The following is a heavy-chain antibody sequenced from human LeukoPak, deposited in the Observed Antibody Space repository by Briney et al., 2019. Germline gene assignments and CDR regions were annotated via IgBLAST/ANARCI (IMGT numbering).Heavy chain of an antibody. J-gene: IGHJ4*02. CDR3: ARNHYYDSSGYRPNKYYFDY. CDR2: INPNSGGT. V-gene: IGHV1-2*02. D-gene: IGHD3-22*01. Sequence: ASVKVSCKASGYTFTGYYMHWVRQAPGQGLEWMGWINPNSGGTNYAQKFQGRVTMTRDTSISTAYMELSRLRSDDTAVYYCARNHYYDSSGYRPNKYYFDYWGQGTLATVSS. CDR1: GYTFTGYY.